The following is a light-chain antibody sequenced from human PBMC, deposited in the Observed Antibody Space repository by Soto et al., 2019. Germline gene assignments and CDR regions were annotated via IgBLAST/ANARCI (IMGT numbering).Light chain of an antibody. CDR2: AAS. CDR3: QKYNNAPRT. CDR1: QGISNY. J-gene: IGKJ1*01. Sequence: DIQMTQSPSSLSASVGDTVTITCRASQGISNYLAWYQQKPGQVPNLLIYAASTLQSGVPSRFSGSGSGTDFTLTISSLRPEDVATYYCQKYNNAPRTCGQGPKVEI. V-gene: IGKV1-27*01.